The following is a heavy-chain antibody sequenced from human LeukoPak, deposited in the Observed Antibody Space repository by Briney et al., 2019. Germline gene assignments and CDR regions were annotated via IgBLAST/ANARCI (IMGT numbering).Heavy chain of an antibody. J-gene: IGHJ4*02. CDR3: AKLRAVGYSNASPDY. CDR1: GFTFSSYA. D-gene: IGHD6-13*01. Sequence: TGGSLRLSCAAPGFTFSSYAMSWVRQAPGKGLEWVSAISGSGGSTYYADSVKGRFTISRDNSKNTLYLQMNSLRAEDTAVYYCAKLRAVGYSNASPDYWGQGTLVTVSS. V-gene: IGHV3-23*01. CDR2: ISGSGGST.